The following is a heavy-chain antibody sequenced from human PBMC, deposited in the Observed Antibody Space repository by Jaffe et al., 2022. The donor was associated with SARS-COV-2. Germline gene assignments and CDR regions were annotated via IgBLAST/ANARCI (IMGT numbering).Heavy chain of an antibody. CDR1: GFTFSSYS. Sequence: EVQLVESGGGLVKPGGSLRLSCAASGFTFSSYSMNWVRQAPGKGLEWVSSISPNSDYRYYADSVKGRFTISRDNAKNSLYLQMNSLRGEDTAVYYCARDYSGWSRDYWGQGTLVTVSS. J-gene: IGHJ4*02. CDR2: ISPNSDYR. CDR3: ARDYSGWSRDY. V-gene: IGHV3-21*02. D-gene: IGHD6-19*01.